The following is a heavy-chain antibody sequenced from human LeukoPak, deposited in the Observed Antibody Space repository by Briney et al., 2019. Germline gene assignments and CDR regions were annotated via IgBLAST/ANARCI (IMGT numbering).Heavy chain of an antibody. CDR2: ISYDGSNK. D-gene: IGHD1-14*01. J-gene: IGHJ3*02. Sequence: GGSLRLSCAASGFTFSSYAMHWVRQAPGKGLEWVAVISYDGSNKYYADSVKGRFTISRDNSENTLYLQMNSLRAEDTAVYYCARKGPARTREAFDIWGQGTMVTVSS. CDR3: ARKGPARTREAFDI. V-gene: IGHV3-30-3*01. CDR1: GFTFSSYA.